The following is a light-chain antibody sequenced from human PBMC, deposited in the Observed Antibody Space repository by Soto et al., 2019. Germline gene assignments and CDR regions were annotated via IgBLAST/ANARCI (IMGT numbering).Light chain of an antibody. J-gene: IGLJ1*01. CDR1: SSDVGGYNY. CDR3: CSYAGSHSFV. CDR2: DVS. Sequence: QYALTQPRSVSGSPGQSVTISCTGTSSDVGGYNYVSWYQQHPGKAPKLIIYDVSKRPSGVPDRFSGSKSGNTASLTISGLQAEDEADYYCCSYAGSHSFVFGTGTKLTVL. V-gene: IGLV2-11*01.